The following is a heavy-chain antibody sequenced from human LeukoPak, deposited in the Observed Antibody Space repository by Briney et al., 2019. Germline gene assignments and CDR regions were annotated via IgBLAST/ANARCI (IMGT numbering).Heavy chain of an antibody. CDR2: VYYSGTT. D-gene: IGHD5-24*01. Sequence: PSETLSLTCTVSGGSISTARDYWGWLRQPPGKGLEWIGSVYYSGTTFYNPSLMTRLTVSVDTSMNQFSLQLHSLTAADTAVYYCAREDGDNSDNAFDIWGRGAMLTVSS. J-gene: IGHJ3*02. CDR1: GGSISTARDY. V-gene: IGHV4-39*01. CDR3: AREDGDNSDNAFDI.